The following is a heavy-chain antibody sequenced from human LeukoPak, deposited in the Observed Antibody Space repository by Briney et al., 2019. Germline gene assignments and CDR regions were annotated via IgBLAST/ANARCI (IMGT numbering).Heavy chain of an antibody. CDR1: GFTFSSYS. Sequence: GGSLRLSCAASGFTFSSYSMSWVRQAPGKGLEWVSSISSSSSYIYYADSVKGRFTISRDNAENSLYLQMNSLRAEDTAVYYCARDLKTAMDYFDYWGQGALVTVSS. V-gene: IGHV3-21*01. D-gene: IGHD2-2*01. CDR2: ISSSSSYI. J-gene: IGHJ4*02. CDR3: ARDLKTAMDYFDY.